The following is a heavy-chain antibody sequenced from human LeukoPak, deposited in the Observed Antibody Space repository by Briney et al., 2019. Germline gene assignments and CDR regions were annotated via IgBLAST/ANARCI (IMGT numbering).Heavy chain of an antibody. CDR2: INHSGST. V-gene: IGHV4-34*01. D-gene: IGHD2-15*01. CDR1: GGSFSGYY. CDR3: ARDCSGGSCYSGWFDP. Sequence: PSETLSLTCAVYGGSFSGYYWSWIRQPPGKGLEWIGEINHSGSTNYNPSLKSRVTISVDTSKNQFSLKLSSVTAADTAVYYCARDCSGGSCYSGWFDPWGQGTLVTVSS. J-gene: IGHJ5*02.